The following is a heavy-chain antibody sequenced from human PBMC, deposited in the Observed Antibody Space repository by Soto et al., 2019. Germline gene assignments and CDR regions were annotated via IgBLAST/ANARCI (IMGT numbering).Heavy chain of an antibody. D-gene: IGHD4-17*01. CDR2: INPNSGGT. V-gene: IGHV1-2*04. CDR3: ARDALGAATDY. CDR1: GYTFTGYY. Sequence: ASVKVSCKASGYTFTGYYMHWVRQAPGQGLEWKGWINPNSGGTKYAQKIQGWVTMTRDTSISTAYMELSSLRSEDTAVYYCARDALGAATDYWGQGTLVTVSS. J-gene: IGHJ4*02.